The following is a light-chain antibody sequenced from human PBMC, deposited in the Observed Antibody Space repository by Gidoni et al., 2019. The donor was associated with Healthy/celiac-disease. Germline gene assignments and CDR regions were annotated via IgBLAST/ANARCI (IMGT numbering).Light chain of an antibody. J-gene: IGLJ1*01. CDR3: AAWDDSLNVSYV. Sequence: QSVLTQPPSASGTPGQRVTISCSGSSSTIGSNTVNWYQQLPGTAPKLLIYSNNQRPSGVPDRFSGSKSGTSASLAISGLQSEDEADYYCAAWDDSLNVSYVFGTGTKVTVL. CDR2: SNN. V-gene: IGLV1-44*01. CDR1: SSTIGSNT.